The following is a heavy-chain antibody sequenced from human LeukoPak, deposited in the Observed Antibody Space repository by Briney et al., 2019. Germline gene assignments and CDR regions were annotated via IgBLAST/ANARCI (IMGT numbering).Heavy chain of an antibody. CDR1: GFTFSSND. Sequence: GGSLRLSCAASGFTFSSNDMHWVRQARGKGLEWVAVISYDGNNKYYADSVKGRFTISRDNSKNTLFLQMNSLRAEDTAVYYCATDGGHWFDPWGQGTLVTVSS. V-gene: IGHV3-33*01. CDR2: ISYDGNNK. J-gene: IGHJ5*02. CDR3: ATDGGHWFDP. D-gene: IGHD3-16*01.